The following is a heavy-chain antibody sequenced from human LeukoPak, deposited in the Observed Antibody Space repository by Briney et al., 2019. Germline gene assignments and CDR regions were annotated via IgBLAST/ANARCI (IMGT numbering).Heavy chain of an antibody. Sequence: KPSETLSLTCAVYGGSFSGYYWSWIRQPPGKGLEWIGEINHSGSTNYNPSLKGRVTISVDTSKNQFSLKLSSVTAADTAVYYCARGGRGITIFGVVNRGTFAYWGQGTLVTVSS. D-gene: IGHD3-3*01. V-gene: IGHV4-34*01. J-gene: IGHJ4*02. CDR3: ARGGRGITIFGVVNRGTFAY. CDR2: INHSGST. CDR1: GGSFSGYY.